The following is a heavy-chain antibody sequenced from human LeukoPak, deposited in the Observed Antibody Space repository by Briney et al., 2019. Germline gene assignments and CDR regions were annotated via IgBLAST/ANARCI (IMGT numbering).Heavy chain of an antibody. J-gene: IGHJ6*04. V-gene: IGHV1-69*13. CDR2: IIPIFGTA. CDR3: ARANCSGGSCYSEYYYGMDV. D-gene: IGHD2-15*01. Sequence: ASVKVSCKASGGTFSSYAISWVRQAPGQGLGWMGGIIPIFGTANYAQKFQGRVTITADESTSTAYMELSSLRSEDTAVYYCARANCSGGSCYSEYYYGMDVWGKGTTVTVSS. CDR1: GGTFSSYA.